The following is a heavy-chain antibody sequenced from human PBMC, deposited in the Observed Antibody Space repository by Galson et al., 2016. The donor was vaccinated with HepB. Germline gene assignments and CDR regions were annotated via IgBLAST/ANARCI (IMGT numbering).Heavy chain of an antibody. Sequence: SVKVSCKASGYTFTSYYMHWVRQAPGQGLEWMGIINPSGGSTTYAQRFQGRVTMTRDTSTSTVYMELSSLRSEDTAIYYCATQPHYDTLTGYRFDPWGQGTQVIVSS. CDR3: ATQPHYDTLTGYRFDP. CDR2: INPSGGST. V-gene: IGHV1-46*01. J-gene: IGHJ5*02. CDR1: GYTFTSYY. D-gene: IGHD3-9*01.